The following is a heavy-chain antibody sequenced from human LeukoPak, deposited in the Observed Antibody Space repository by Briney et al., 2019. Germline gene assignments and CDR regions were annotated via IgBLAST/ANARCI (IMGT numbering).Heavy chain of an antibody. D-gene: IGHD3-22*01. CDR3: ARVGVPHYYDSSGYDAFDI. CDR2: INGDGTGT. Sequence: GGSLRLSCAASGFTFSNYWMHWVRQAPGKGLVWVSRINGDGTGTSYADSVKGRFTISRDNAKNTLYLQMNSLRAEDTAVYYCARVGVPHYYDSSGYDAFDIWGQGTMVTVSS. CDR1: GFTFSNYW. J-gene: IGHJ3*02. V-gene: IGHV3-74*01.